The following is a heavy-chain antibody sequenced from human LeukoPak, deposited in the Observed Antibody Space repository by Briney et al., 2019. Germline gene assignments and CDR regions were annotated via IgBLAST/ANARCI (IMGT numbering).Heavy chain of an antibody. Sequence: SVKVSCKASGYTFTGYYMHWVRQAPGQGLEWMGGIIPIFGTANYAQKFQGRVTITTDESTSTAYMELSSLRSEDTAVYYCARVKGEIWFGEVLYAWFHSWGRGTLVTVSS. J-gene: IGHJ5*01. CDR3: ARVKGEIWFGEVLYAWFHS. CDR1: GYTFTGYY. D-gene: IGHD3-10*01. V-gene: IGHV1-69*05. CDR2: IIPIFGTA.